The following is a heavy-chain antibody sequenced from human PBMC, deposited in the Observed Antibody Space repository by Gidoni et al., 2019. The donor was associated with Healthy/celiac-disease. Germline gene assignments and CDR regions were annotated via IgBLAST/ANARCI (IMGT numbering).Heavy chain of an antibody. J-gene: IGHJ4*02. CDR2: ISGSGGST. CDR1: GFTFSSYA. V-gene: IGHV3-23*01. CDR3: AKDLEGGVVVPAAHGYDY. Sequence: EVQLLESGGGLVQPGGSLRLSCAASGFTFSSYAMSWVRQAPGKGLEWVSAISGSGGSTYYADSVKGRFTISRDNSKNTLYLQMNSLRAEDTAVYYCAKDLEGGVVVPAAHGYDYWGQGTLVTVSS. D-gene: IGHD2-2*01.